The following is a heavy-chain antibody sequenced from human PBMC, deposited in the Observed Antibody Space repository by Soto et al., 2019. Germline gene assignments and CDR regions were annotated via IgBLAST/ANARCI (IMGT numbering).Heavy chain of an antibody. CDR3: ARDRGYSGYDSPRYYYGMDV. CDR2: IWYDGSNK. D-gene: IGHD5-12*01. CDR1: GFTFSSYG. Sequence: SLRLSCAASGFTFSSYGMHWVRQAPGKGLEWVAVIWYDGSNKYYADSVKGRFTISRDNSKNTLYLQMNSLRAEDTAVYSCARDRGYSGYDSPRYYYGMDVWGQGTTVTVSS. J-gene: IGHJ6*02. V-gene: IGHV3-33*01.